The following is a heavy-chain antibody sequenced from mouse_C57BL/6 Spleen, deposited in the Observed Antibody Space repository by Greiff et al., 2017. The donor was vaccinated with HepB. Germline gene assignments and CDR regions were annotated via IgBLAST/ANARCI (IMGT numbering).Heavy chain of an antibody. CDR2: ISYDGSN. V-gene: IGHV3-6*01. J-gene: IGHJ2*01. Sequence: EVQLQESGPGLVKPSQSLSLTCSVTGYSITSGYYWNWIRQFPGNKLEWMGYISYDGSNNYNPSLKNRISITRDTSKNQFFLKLNSVTTEDTATYYCARRKLYFDYWGQGTTLTVSS. CDR1: GYSITSGYY. CDR3: ARRKLYFDY.